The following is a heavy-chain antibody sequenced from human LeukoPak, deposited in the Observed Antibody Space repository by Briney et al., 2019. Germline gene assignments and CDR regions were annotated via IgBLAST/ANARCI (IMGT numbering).Heavy chain of an antibody. V-gene: IGHV3-11*01. CDR3: ARGRGSAAYNWFDP. CDR1: GFTFSDYY. D-gene: IGHD2-2*01. Sequence: GGSLRPSCAASGFTFSDYYMSWIRQAPGKGLEWVSYISSSGSTIYYADSVKGRFTISRDNAKNSLYLQMNSLRAEDTAVYYCARGRGSAAYNWFDPWGQGTLVTVSS. J-gene: IGHJ5*02. CDR2: ISSSGSTI.